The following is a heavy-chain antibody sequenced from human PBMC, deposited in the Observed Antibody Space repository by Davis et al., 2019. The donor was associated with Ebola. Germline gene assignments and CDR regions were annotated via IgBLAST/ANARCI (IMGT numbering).Heavy chain of an antibody. Sequence: AASVKVSCKASAYTFTSYGITWVRQAPGQRLEWMGWINAGNGNTKYSQKFQGRVTITRDTSASTAYMELSSLRSEDTAVYYCAAPNYYDSSGYYAFDYWGQGTLVTVSS. J-gene: IGHJ4*02. D-gene: IGHD3-22*01. CDR2: INAGNGNT. CDR3: AAPNYYDSSGYYAFDY. V-gene: IGHV1-3*01. CDR1: AYTFTSYG.